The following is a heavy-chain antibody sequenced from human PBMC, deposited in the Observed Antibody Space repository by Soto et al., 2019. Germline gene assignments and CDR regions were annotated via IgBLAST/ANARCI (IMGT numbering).Heavy chain of an antibody. CDR3: ARDREVRFLEWLSTYYFDY. V-gene: IGHV3-11*01. J-gene: IGHJ4*02. D-gene: IGHD3-3*01. CDR2: ISSSGSTI. Sequence: GGSLRLSCAASGFTFSDYYMSWIRQAPGKGLEWVSYISSSGSTIYYADSVKGRFTISRDNAKNSLYLQMNSLRAEDTAVYYCARDREVRFLEWLSTYYFDYWGQGTLVTVSS. CDR1: GFTFSDYY.